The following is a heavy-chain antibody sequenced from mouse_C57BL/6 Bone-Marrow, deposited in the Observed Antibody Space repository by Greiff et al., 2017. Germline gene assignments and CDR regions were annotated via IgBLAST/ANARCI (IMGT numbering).Heavy chain of an antibody. D-gene: IGHD1-1*01. J-gene: IGHJ3*01. CDR3: ARVRVPLPPTVVAGWAY. CDR2: IDPEDGET. V-gene: IGHV14-2*01. CDR1: GFNIKDYY. Sequence: EVMLVESGAELVKPGASVKLSCTASGFNIKDYYMHWVKQRTEQGLEWIGRIDPEDGETKYAPKFQGKATITADTSSNTASLQLSSLTSEDTAVYYCARVRVPLPPTVVAGWAYWGQGTLGTVSA.